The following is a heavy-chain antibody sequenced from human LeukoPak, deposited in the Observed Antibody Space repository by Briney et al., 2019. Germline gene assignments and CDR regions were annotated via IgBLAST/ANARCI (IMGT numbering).Heavy chain of an antibody. V-gene: IGHV5-51*01. CDR1: GYSFTSYW. D-gene: IGHD6-13*01. Sequence: GKSLKISCKGSGYSFTSYWIGWVRQMPGKGLEWMEIIYPGDSDTRYSPSFQGQVTISADKSISTAYLQWNSLKASDTAMYYCARRPPGIAAAAAFDYWGQGTLVTVSP. CDR3: ARRPPGIAAAAAFDY. CDR2: IYPGDSDT. J-gene: IGHJ4*02.